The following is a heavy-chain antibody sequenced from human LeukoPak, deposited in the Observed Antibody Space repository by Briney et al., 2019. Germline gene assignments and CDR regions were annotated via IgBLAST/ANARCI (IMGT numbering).Heavy chain of an antibody. J-gene: IGHJ3*02. CDR2: INHSGST. CDR3: ARSPGDYDAFDI. CDR1: GGSFSGYY. D-gene: IGHD4-17*01. V-gene: IGHV4-34*01. Sequence: SETLSLTCAVYGGSFSGYYWSWIRQPPGKGLEWIGEINHSGSTYYNSSLKSRATISVDRSKNQFSLKLNSVTAADTAVYYCARSPGDYDAFDIWGQGTMVTVSS.